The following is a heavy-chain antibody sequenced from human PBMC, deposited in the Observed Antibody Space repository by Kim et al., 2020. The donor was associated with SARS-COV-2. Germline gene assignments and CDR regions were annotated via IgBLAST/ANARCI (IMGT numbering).Heavy chain of an antibody. D-gene: IGHD3-3*01. V-gene: IGHV1-8*01. CDR1: GYTFTSYD. Sequence: ASVKVSCKASGYTFTSYDINWVRQATGQGLEWMGWMNPNSGNTGYAQKFQGRVTMTRNTSISTAYMELSSLRSEDTAVYYCARYTHHYDLWSGYYSHYYYYYGMDVWGQGTTVTVSS. CDR3: ARYTHHYDLWSGYYSHYYYYYGMDV. J-gene: IGHJ6*02. CDR2: MNPNSGNT.